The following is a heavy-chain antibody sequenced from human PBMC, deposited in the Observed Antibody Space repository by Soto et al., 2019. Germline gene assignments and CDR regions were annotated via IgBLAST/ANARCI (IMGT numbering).Heavy chain of an antibody. V-gene: IGHV3-15*07. D-gene: IGHD6-13*01. Sequence: PGGSLRLSCAASGFTFSNAWMNWVRQAPGKGLEWVGRIKSKTDGGTTDYAAPVKGRFTISRDDSKNTLYLQMNSLKTEDTAVYYCTTGPLRRIAADLYYYYGMDVWGQGTTVTVSS. CDR3: TTGPLRRIAADLYYYYGMDV. CDR2: IKSKTDGGTT. J-gene: IGHJ6*02. CDR1: GFTFSNAW.